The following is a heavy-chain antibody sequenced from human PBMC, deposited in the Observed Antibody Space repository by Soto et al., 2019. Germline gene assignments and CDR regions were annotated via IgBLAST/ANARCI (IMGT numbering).Heavy chain of an antibody. D-gene: IGHD2-15*01. Sequence: SVKVSCKASGGDFSNYAISWVRQAPGQGLEWMGGIIPIFGTANYAQKFQGRVTITADESTSTAYMELSSLRSEDTAVYYCARGWGYCSGGSCYQAEYFQHWGQGTLVTVSS. J-gene: IGHJ1*01. CDR2: IIPIFGTA. V-gene: IGHV1-69*13. CDR1: GGDFSNYA. CDR3: ARGWGYCSGGSCYQAEYFQH.